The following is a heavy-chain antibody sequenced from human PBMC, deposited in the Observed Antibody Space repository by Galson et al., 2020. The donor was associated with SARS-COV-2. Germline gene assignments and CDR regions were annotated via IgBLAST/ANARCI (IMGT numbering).Heavy chain of an antibody. J-gene: IGHJ5*02. V-gene: IGHV4-34*01. Sequence: NPSXXSRVSISLDTSKNQFSLKLSSVTAADTAVYYCARALSIVVVPDEAWFDPWGQGTLVTVSS. CDR3: ARALSIVVVPDEAWFDP. D-gene: IGHD2-2*01.